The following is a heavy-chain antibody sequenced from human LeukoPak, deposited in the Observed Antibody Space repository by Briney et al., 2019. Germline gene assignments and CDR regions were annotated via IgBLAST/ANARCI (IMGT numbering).Heavy chain of an antibody. J-gene: IGHJ4*02. CDR2: IYYSGST. Sequence: SETLSLTCAVYGGSFSSYYWSWIRQPPGKGLEWIGYIYYSGSTNYNPSLKSRVTISVDTSKNQFSLKLSSVTAADTAVYYCAREAGYSYGVDYWGQGTLVTVSS. CDR1: GGSFSSYY. D-gene: IGHD5-18*01. CDR3: AREAGYSYGVDY. V-gene: IGHV4-59*01.